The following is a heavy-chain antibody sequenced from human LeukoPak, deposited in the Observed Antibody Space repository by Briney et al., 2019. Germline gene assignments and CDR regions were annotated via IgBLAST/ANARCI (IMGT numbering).Heavy chain of an antibody. CDR1: GGSTSSGGYY. J-gene: IGHJ4*02. CDR3: ARGSSGWYREHFDY. V-gene: IGHV4-31*03. CDR2: IYYSGST. D-gene: IGHD6-19*01. Sequence: SQTLSLTCTVSGGSTSSGGYYWSWIRQHPGKGLEWIGYIYYSGSTYYNPSLKSRVTISVDTSKNQFSLKLSSVTAADTAVYYCARGSSGWYREHFDYWGQGTLVTVSS.